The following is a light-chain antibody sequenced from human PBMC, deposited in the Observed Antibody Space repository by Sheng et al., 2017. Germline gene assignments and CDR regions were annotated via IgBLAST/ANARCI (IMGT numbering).Light chain of an antibody. J-gene: IGKJ2*01. V-gene: IGKV3-11*01. CDR3: QQTFSTPYT. CDR1: QSVSSY. Sequence: EIVLTQSPATLSLSPGERATLSCRASQSVSSYLAWYQQRPGKAPQLLIYAASQLQSGVPPRFTGSASGTDFALTISSLQPEDFATYYCQQTFSTPYTFGPGTKLEIK. CDR2: AAS.